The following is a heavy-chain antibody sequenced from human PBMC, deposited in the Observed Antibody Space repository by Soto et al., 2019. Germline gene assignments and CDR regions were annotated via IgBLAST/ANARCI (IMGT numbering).Heavy chain of an antibody. CDR2: ISGSGGST. CDR1: GFTFSSYA. Sequence: GGSLRLSCAASGFTFSSYAMSWVRQAPGKGLEWVSAISGSGGSTYYADSVKGRLTISRDNSKNTLYLQMNSLRAEDTAVYYCAKFANGSGWPYYFDYWGQGTLVTVSS. J-gene: IGHJ4*02. CDR3: AKFANGSGWPYYFDY. V-gene: IGHV3-23*01. D-gene: IGHD6-19*01.